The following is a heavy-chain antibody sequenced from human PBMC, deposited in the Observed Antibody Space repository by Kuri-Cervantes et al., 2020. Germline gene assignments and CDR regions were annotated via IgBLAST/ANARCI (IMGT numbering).Heavy chain of an antibody. V-gene: IGHV4-34*01. CDR1: GGSFSGYY. D-gene: IGHD4-23*01. Sequence: SQTLSLTCAVYGGSFSGYYWSWIRKPPGKGLEWIGEINHSGSTNYNPSLKSRVTISVDTSKNQFSLKLSSVTAADTAVYYCARGLNYGNSPFDYWGQGTLVTVSS. J-gene: IGHJ4*02. CDR2: INHSGST. CDR3: ARGLNYGNSPFDY.